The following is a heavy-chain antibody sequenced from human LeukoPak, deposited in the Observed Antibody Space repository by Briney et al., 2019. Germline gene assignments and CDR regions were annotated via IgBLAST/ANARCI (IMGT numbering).Heavy chain of an antibody. Sequence: GGSLRLSCAASGFTFSNAWMSWVRQAPGKGLEWVGRIKSKTDGGTTDYAAPVKGRFTISRDDSKNTLYLQMNSLKTGDTAVYYCTTEATIFGVVRDYWGQGTLVTVSS. J-gene: IGHJ4*02. CDR3: TTEATIFGVVRDY. CDR2: IKSKTDGGTT. D-gene: IGHD3-3*01. V-gene: IGHV3-15*01. CDR1: GFTFSNAW.